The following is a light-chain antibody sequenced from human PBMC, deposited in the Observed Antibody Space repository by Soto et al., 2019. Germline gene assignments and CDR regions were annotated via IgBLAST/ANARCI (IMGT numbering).Light chain of an antibody. J-gene: IGLJ3*02. CDR3: AAWDDSLKGL. Sequence: QSVLTQPPSASGTPGQRVTISCSGGSTNIETNTVNWYQQVPGTAPKLLIYSNSQRPSGVPDRFSGSKSGTSASLAISGLQSDDEADYYCAAWDDSLKGLFGGGTKVTVL. V-gene: IGLV1-44*01. CDR2: SNS. CDR1: STNIETNT.